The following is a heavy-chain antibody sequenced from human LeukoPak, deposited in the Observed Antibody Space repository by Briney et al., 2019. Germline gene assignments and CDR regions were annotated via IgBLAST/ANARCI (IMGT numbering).Heavy chain of an antibody. D-gene: IGHD2-2*01. CDR2: INPNSGGT. V-gene: IGHV1-2*02. Sequence: ASVKVSCKASGYTFTDYYMHWVRQAPGQGLEWLGWINPNSGGTRYAEKFRGRVTMTRDTSFRIAYMELSSLRSDDTAVYYCARDGLLSLYQPPEFSYYYYYMDVWGKGTTVTVSS. CDR1: GYTFTDYY. CDR3: ARDGLLSLYQPPEFSYYYYYMDV. J-gene: IGHJ6*03.